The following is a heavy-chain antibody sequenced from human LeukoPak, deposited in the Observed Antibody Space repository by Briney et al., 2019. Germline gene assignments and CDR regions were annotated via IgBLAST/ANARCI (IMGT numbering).Heavy chain of an antibody. D-gene: IGHD3-22*01. J-gene: IGHJ3*02. CDR3: ARDSSHYYDSSGYYYGGAFDI. Sequence: GGSLRLSCAASGFTFSSYAMSWVRQAPGKGLEWVSAISGSGGSTYYADSVKGRFTISRDNSKNTLYLQMNSLRAEDTAVYYCARDSSHYYDSSGYYYGGAFDIWGQGTMVTVSS. V-gene: IGHV3-23*01. CDR1: GFTFSSYA. CDR2: ISGSGGST.